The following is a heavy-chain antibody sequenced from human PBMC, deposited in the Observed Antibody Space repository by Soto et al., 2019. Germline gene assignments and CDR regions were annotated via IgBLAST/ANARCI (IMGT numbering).Heavy chain of an antibody. CDR2: INAGNGNT. V-gene: IGHV1-3*01. D-gene: IGHD1-20*01. Sequence: ASVKVSCKASGYTFTSYAMHWVRQAPGQRLEWMGWINAGNGNTKYSQKFQGRVTITRDTSASTAYMELSSLRSEDTAVYYCARDLSITGTVIDGWGQGTLVTVSS. CDR1: GYTFTSYA. CDR3: ARDLSITGTVIDG. J-gene: IGHJ4*02.